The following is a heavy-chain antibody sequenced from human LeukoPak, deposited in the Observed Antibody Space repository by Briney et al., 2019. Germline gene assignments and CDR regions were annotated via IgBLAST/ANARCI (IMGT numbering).Heavy chain of an antibody. V-gene: IGHV4-34*01. CDR1: GGSFSGYY. CDR3: ARANPGWMDGGFDY. CDR2: INHSGST. J-gene: IGHJ4*02. D-gene: IGHD4-23*01. Sequence: PSETLSLTCAVYGGSFSGYYWSWIRQPPGKGLEWIGEINHSGSTNYNPSLKSRVTISVDTSKNQFSLKLSSVTAADTAVYYCARANPGWMDGGFDYWGQGTLVTVSS.